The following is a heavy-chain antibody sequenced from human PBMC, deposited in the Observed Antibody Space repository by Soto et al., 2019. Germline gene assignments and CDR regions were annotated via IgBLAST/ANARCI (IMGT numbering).Heavy chain of an antibody. CDR1: GGSISSYY. D-gene: IGHD3-16*02. CDR3: ARSIWGSYRYIWFDP. Sequence: SETLSLTCTVSGGSISSYYWSWIRQPPGKGLEWIGYIYYSGSTNYNPSLKSRVTISVDTSKNQFSLKLSSVTAADTAVYYCARSIWGSYRYIWFDPWGQGTLVTVSS. V-gene: IGHV4-59*08. CDR2: IYYSGST. J-gene: IGHJ5*02.